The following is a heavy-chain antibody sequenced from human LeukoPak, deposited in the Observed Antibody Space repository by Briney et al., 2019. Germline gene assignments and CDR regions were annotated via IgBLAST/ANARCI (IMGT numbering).Heavy chain of an antibody. CDR1: GFTFSSYS. V-gene: IGHV3-21*01. D-gene: IGHD3-3*01. CDR3: ARGATNYDFWSGPED. Sequence: PGGSLRLSCAASGFTFSSYSMNWVRQAPGKGLEWVSSISSSSSYIYYADSVKGRFTISRDNSKNTLYLQMNSLRAEDTAVYYCARGATNYDFWSGPEDWGQGTLVTVSS. CDR2: ISSSSSYI. J-gene: IGHJ4*02.